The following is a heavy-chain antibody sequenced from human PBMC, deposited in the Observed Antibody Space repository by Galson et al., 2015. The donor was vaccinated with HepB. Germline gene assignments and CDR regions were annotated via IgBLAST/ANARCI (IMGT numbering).Heavy chain of an antibody. CDR2: ISNDGSKK. Sequence: SLRLSCAAYGFTFSGYGMHWVRQAPGEGLEWVAVISNDGSKKYYAESLKGRFTISRDNSNNTLYLQMNSLRAEDTAVYYCAKVIFVSYGMDVWGQGTTVTVSS. J-gene: IGHJ6*02. CDR3: AKVIFVSYGMDV. CDR1: GFTFSGYG. D-gene: IGHD3-3*01. V-gene: IGHV3-30*18.